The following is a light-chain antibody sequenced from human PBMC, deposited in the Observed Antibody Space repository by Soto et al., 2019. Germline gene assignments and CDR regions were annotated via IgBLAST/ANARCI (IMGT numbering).Light chain of an antibody. J-gene: IGKJ5*01. CDR3: QQTYATPIT. V-gene: IGKV1-39*01. CDR2: AAS. Sequence: DIHLTQSPSSLSASVGDRVTITCRASHSISNYVNWYQFRPGKAPNLLIYAASSLQSGVPSRFSGSESGTDFTLTITSLHPEDSATYYCQQTYATPITFGQGNDWRL. CDR1: HSISNY.